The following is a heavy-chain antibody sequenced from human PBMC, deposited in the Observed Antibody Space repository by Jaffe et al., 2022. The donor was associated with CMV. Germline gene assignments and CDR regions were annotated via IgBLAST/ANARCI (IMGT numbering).Heavy chain of an antibody. CDR1: GGSFSGYY. D-gene: IGHD6-13*01. Sequence: QVQLQQWGAGLLKPSETLSLTCAVYGGSFSGYYWSWIRQPPGKGLEWIGEINHSGSTNYNPSLKSRVTISVDTSKNQFSLKLSSVTAADTAVYYCARGSSWAAAGTFDYWGQGTLVTVSS. J-gene: IGHJ4*02. CDR2: INHSGST. CDR3: ARGSSWAAAGTFDY. V-gene: IGHV4-34*01.